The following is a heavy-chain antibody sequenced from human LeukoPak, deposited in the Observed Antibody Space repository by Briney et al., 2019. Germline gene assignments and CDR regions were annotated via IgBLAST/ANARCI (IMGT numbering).Heavy chain of an antibody. CDR1: GFTFSDYY. CDR3: AKYATPLGDISLTVGRGWGIDYYYVDL. J-gene: IGHJ6*03. Sequence: PGGSLRLSCAASGFTFSDYYMSWIRQAPGKGLEWVSYISSSGSTIYYADSVKGRFTISRDNSKNTLYLQMNSLRAEDTAVYYCAKYATPLGDISLTVGRGWGIDYYYVDLWGKGTTVTVSS. CDR2: ISSSGSTI. D-gene: IGHD2-2*01. V-gene: IGHV3-11*01.